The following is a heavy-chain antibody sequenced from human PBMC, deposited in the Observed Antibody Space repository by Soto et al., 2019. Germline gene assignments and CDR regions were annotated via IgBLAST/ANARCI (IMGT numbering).Heavy chain of an antibody. CDR1: GGSISSYY. CDR3: ARLSAHYGDYVGWFDP. J-gene: IGHJ5*02. V-gene: IGHV4-59*08. D-gene: IGHD4-17*01. CDR2: IYYSGST. Sequence: SETLSLTCTVSGGSISSYYWSWIRQPPGKGLEWIGYIYYSGSTNYNPSLKSRVTISVDTSKNQFSLKLSSVPAADTAVYYCARLSAHYGDYVGWFDPWGQGTLVTVSS.